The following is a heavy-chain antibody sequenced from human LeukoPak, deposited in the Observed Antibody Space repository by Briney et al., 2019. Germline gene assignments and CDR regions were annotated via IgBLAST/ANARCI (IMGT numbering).Heavy chain of an antibody. CDR2: IFYDGSKE. V-gene: IGHV3-33*01. CDR1: GFTFSNYC. J-gene: IGHJ4*02. CDR3: ARDQALYFSYGDY. D-gene: IGHD2/OR15-2a*01. Sequence: QPGRSVRLSCAPSGFTFSNYCMHWVRQAPGKGLEWLAAIFYDGSKEHYADTVKGRFTISRDNSKNTLYLQVNSLTADDTAVYYCARDQALYFSYGDYWGQGTLVTVSS.